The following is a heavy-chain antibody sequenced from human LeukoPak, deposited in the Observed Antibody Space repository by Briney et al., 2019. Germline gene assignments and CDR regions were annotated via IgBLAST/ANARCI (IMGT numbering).Heavy chain of an antibody. CDR2: IYTSGST. J-gene: IGHJ5*02. CDR1: GGSISSYY. CDR3: ARDNGSGSYYIWFDP. Sequence: SETLSLTCTVSGGSISSYYRSWIRQPAGKGLEWIGRIYTSGSTNYNPSLKSRVTMSVDTSKNQFSLKLSSVTAADTAVYYCARDNGSGSYYIWFDPWGQGTLVTVSS. D-gene: IGHD3-10*01. V-gene: IGHV4-4*07.